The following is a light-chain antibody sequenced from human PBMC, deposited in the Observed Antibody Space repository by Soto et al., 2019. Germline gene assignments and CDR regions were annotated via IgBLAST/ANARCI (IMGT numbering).Light chain of an antibody. J-gene: IGLJ1*01. CDR1: SSDVGLYNY. Sequence: QSVLTQPASVSGSPGQSITIPCTGTSSDVGLYNYVSWYRHLPGKAPELIIYDVSNRPSGVSNRFSGSKSANTASLTISGLQAEDEADYYCNSYTSSGTYVFGTGTKVTVL. V-gene: IGLV2-14*03. CDR2: DVS. CDR3: NSYTSSGTYV.